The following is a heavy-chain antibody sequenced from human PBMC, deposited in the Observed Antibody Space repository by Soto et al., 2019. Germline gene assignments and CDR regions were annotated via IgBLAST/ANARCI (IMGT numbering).Heavy chain of an antibody. CDR1: GFTFSSYA. CDR2: ISGSGGST. Sequence: GGSLRLSCAASGFTFSSYAMSWVRQAPGKGLEWVSAISGSGGSTYYADSVKGRFTISRDNSKNTLYLQMNSLRAEDTAVYYCAKVLGAIVVVPAYWFDPWGQGTLVTVSS. J-gene: IGHJ5*02. D-gene: IGHD2-2*01. V-gene: IGHV3-23*01. CDR3: AKVLGAIVVVPAYWFDP.